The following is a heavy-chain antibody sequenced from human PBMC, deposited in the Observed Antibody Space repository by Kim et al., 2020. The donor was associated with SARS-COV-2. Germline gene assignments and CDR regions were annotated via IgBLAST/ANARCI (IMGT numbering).Heavy chain of an antibody. J-gene: IGHJ4*02. D-gene: IGHD3-3*01. Sequence: GGSLRLSCEASGFMFDVFGMHWVRQAPGKGLEWVATIGHDGSFHEYGDSVKGRFTISRDNSKNALYLQMNSLRGGDTAVYYCARDLEMGRYFDYWGQGTLVTVSS. V-gene: IGHV3-33*08. CDR1: GFMFDVFG. CDR3: ARDLEMGRYFDY. CDR2: IGHDGSFH.